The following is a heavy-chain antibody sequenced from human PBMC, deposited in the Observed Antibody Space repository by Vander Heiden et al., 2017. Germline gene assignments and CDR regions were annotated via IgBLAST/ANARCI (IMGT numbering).Heavy chain of an antibody. V-gene: IGHV3-30*04. Sequence: QVQLVESGGRVVQPGRSLRLSCAASGFTFNDYAMHWVRQAPGKGLECVAAVSYGGKYIYYVDSVKGRFTISRDNSKNTLYLQMNSLKTEHTAVDDCARVRGQYGPCESWAQGALRTVSS. CDR3: ARVRGQYGPCES. CDR2: VSYGGKYI. D-gene: IGHD3-10*01. J-gene: IGHJ5*02. CDR1: GFTFNDYA.